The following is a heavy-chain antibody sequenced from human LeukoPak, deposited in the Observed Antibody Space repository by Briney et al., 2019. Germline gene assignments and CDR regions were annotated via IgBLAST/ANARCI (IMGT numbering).Heavy chain of an antibody. V-gene: IGHV3-15*01. D-gene: IGHD5-24*01. CDR3: TTRRDGYNYYFDY. CDR2: IKSKTDGGTT. CDR1: GFTFSNAW. Sequence: GGSLRLSCAASGFTFSNAWMSWVRQAPGKGLEWVGRIKSKTDGGTTDYAAPVKGRFTISRDDSKNTLYLQMNSLKTEDTAVYHCTTRRDGYNYYFDYWGQGTLVTVSS. J-gene: IGHJ4*02.